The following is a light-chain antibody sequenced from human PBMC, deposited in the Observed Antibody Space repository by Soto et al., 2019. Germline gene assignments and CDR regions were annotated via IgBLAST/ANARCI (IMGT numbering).Light chain of an antibody. CDR3: AAWDDSLNARGV. CDR2: NNN. CDR1: RSNIGNNA. Sequence: QSVLTQPPSASGTPGQRVTISCSGSRSNIGNNAVSWYQQLPGTAPKLLIYNNNQRPSGVPDRFSGSKSGTSASLAISGPHSEDEAVYYGAAWDDSLNARGVFGGGTKLTV. V-gene: IGLV1-44*01. J-gene: IGLJ3*02.